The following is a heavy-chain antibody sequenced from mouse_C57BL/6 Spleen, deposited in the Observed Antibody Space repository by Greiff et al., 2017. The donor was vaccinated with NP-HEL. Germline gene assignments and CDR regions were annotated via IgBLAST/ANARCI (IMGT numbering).Heavy chain of an antibody. CDR3: ARYPFLSGVILYFDY. Sequence: EVQLQQSGPELVKPGASVKISCKASGYTFTDYYMNWVKQSHGKSLEWIGDINPNNGGTSYNQKFKGKATLTVDKSSSTAYMELRSLTSEDSAVYYCARYPFLSGVILYFDYWGQGTTLTVSS. V-gene: IGHV1-26*01. D-gene: IGHD2-1*01. CDR1: GYTFTDYY. CDR2: INPNNGGT. J-gene: IGHJ2*01.